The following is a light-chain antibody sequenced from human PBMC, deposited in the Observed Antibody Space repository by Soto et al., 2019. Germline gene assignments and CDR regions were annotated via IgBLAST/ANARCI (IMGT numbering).Light chain of an antibody. V-gene: IGKV1-5*03. Sequence: DIQMTQSPSTLSASVGDRVTITCRASQRISSWLAWYQHKPGKAPKVLIYKASSLESGVPSRFSGSGSGTELTLTISSLQPDDFATYYCQQYNSYSHSFGQGTKLQI. CDR1: QRISSW. CDR3: QQYNSYSHS. CDR2: KAS. J-gene: IGKJ2*03.